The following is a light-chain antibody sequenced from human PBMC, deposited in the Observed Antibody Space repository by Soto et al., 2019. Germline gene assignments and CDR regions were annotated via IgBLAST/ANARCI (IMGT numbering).Light chain of an antibody. CDR2: SNN. J-gene: IGLJ2*01. V-gene: IGLV1-44*01. Sequence: QSVLTQPPSASGTPGQRVTISCSGSSSNIGTNTVTWYQQLPETAPKLLIHSNNERPSGVPDRFSGAKSGTSASLVISGLQSEDEADFYCAAWDNSLNGPVFGGGTKVTVL. CDR1: SSNIGTNT. CDR3: AAWDNSLNGPV.